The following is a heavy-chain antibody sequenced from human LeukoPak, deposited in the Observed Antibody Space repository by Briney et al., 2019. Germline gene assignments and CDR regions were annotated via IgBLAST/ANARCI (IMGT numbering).Heavy chain of an antibody. CDR3: ARDLRLYSSGWFDY. J-gene: IGHJ4*02. D-gene: IGHD6-19*01. Sequence: PGGSLRLSCAASGFTVSTNYMSWVRQAPGKGLEWVSVIYSGGSTHYADSVKGRFTISRDNSKNTLYLQMNSLRAEDTAVYYCARDLRLYSSGWFDYWGQGTLVTVSS. CDR1: GFTVSTNY. CDR2: IYSGGST. V-gene: IGHV3-66*01.